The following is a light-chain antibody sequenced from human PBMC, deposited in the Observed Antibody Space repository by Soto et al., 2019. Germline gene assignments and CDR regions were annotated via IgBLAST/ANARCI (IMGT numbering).Light chain of an antibody. V-gene: IGKV4-1*01. J-gene: IGKJ1*01. Sequence: DIVMTQSPDSLAVSLGERATINCKSSQSVLYSTNNKNYIAWYQQKPGQPPKLLIYWASTHESGVPDRCSGSGSWTDFTRTISSLQAEDVAVDYGQQYYSTPWTFGQGTKVESK. CDR2: WAS. CDR1: QSVLYSTNNKNY. CDR3: QQYYSTPWT.